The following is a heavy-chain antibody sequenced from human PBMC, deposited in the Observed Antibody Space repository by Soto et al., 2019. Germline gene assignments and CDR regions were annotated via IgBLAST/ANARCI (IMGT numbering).Heavy chain of an antibody. Sequence: EVQLLESGGGLVQPGGSLRLSCAASGFTFSSYAVSWVRQAPGKGLEWVSAISGSGGSTYYADSVKGRFTISRDNSKNTLYLQMNSLRAEDTAVYYCAKTYIVVVTASPVDYWGQGTLVTVSS. CDR3: AKTYIVVVTASPVDY. D-gene: IGHD2-21*02. CDR1: GFTFSSYA. CDR2: ISGSGGST. V-gene: IGHV3-23*01. J-gene: IGHJ4*02.